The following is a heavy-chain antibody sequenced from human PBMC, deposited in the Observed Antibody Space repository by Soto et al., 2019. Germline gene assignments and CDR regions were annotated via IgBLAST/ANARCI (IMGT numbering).Heavy chain of an antibody. CDR2: INHSGST. CDR3: ARTSRFVY. V-gene: IGHV4-30-2*01. Sequence: PSETLSLTCAVSGGSISSGGYSWSWILQPPGKGLEWIGEINHSGSTNYNPSLKSRVTLSVDTSKNQFSLKLSSVTAADTAVYYCARTSRFVYWGQGTLVTVSS. D-gene: IGHD6-6*01. J-gene: IGHJ4*02. CDR1: GGSISSGGYS.